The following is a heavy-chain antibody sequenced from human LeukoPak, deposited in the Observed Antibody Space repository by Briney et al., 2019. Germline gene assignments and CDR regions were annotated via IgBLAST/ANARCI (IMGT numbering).Heavy chain of an antibody. J-gene: IGHJ4*02. CDR1: GFTFSSYG. D-gene: IGHD6-19*01. Sequence: GGSLRLSCAASGFTFSSYGMHWVRQAPGKGLEWVAVISYDGSNKYYADSVKGRFTISRDNSKNTLYLQMNSLRAEDTAVYYCAKSSAVAGLPLDYWGQGTLVTVSS. V-gene: IGHV3-30*18. CDR2: ISYDGSNK. CDR3: AKSSAVAGLPLDY.